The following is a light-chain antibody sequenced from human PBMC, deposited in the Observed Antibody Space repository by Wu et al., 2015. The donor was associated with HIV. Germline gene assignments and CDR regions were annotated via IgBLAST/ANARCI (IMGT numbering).Light chain of an antibody. CDR1: QSITSNF. J-gene: IGKJ1*01. V-gene: IGKV3D-20*02. Sequence: EIVLTQSPGTLSLSPGERATLSCGASQSITSNFLAWYQQKPGQAPRLLIYGASSRATGIPDRFSGSGSGTDFSLTISRLEPEDFAVYYCQQRSNWPWTFGQGTKVEMK. CDR3: QQRSNWPWT. CDR2: GAS.